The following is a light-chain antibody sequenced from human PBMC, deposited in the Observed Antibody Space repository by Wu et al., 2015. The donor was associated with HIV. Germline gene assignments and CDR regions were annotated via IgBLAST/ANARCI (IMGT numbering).Light chain of an antibody. J-gene: IGKJ4*01. V-gene: IGKV3-20*01. Sequence: EIVLTQSPVTLSLSPGGRATLSCRASQSVGYYLAWYQQKPGQAPRLLIYDASNRATGIPARFSGSGSGTDFTLTISRLEPEDFAVYYCQQYGSSPLTFGGGTKVEIK. CDR1: QSVGYY. CDR3: QQYGSSPLT. CDR2: DAS.